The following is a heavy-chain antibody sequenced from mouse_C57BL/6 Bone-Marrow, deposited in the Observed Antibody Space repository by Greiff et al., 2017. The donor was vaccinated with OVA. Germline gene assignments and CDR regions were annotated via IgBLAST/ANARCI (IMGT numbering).Heavy chain of an antibody. CDR2: IYPRSGNT. CDR3: ARDGYYGGGLY. D-gene: IGHD2-3*01. CDR1: GYTFTSYG. Sequence: QVQLQQSGAELARPGASVKLSCKASGYTFTSYGISWVKQRTGQGLEWIGEIYPRSGNTYYNEKFKGKATLTADKSSSTAYMELRSLTSEDSAVDFCARDGYYGGGLYWGQGTTLTVSS. V-gene: IGHV1-81*01. J-gene: IGHJ2*01.